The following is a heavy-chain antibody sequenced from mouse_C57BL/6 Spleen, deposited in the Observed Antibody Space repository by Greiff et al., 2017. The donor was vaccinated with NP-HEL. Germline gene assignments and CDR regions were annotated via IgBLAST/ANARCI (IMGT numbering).Heavy chain of an antibody. CDR1: GYAFSSSW. D-gene: IGHD3-2*02. Sequence: QVQLQQSGPELVKPGASVKISCKASGYAFSSSWMNWVKQRPGKGLEWIGRIYPGDGDTNYNGKFKGKATLTADKSASTAYMQLSSLTSEDSAVYFCARSSSGYSYDMDYWGQGTTVTVSS. CDR3: ARSSSGYSYDMDY. V-gene: IGHV1-82*01. CDR2: IYPGDGDT. J-gene: IGHJ4*01.